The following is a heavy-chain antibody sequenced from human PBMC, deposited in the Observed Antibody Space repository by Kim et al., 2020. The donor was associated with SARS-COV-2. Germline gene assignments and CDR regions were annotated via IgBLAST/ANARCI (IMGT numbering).Heavy chain of an antibody. V-gene: IGHV1-46*01. Sequence: ASVKVSCKASGYTFTSYYMHWVRQAPGQGLEWMGIINPSGGSTSYAQKFQGRVTMTRDTSTSTVYMELSSLRSEDTAVYYCASPSSLTSDYYGMDVWGQGTTVTVSS. J-gene: IGHJ6*02. CDR2: INPSGGST. D-gene: IGHD6-6*01. CDR1: GYTFTSYY. CDR3: ASPSSLTSDYYGMDV.